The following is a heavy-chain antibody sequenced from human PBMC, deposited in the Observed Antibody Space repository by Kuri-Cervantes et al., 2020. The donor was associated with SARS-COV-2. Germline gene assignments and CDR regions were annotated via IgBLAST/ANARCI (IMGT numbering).Heavy chain of an antibody. D-gene: IGHD3-22*01. V-gene: IGHV4-59*01. CDR3: AHLEGYYDSSGYYDY. J-gene: IGHJ4*02. CDR1: GGSISSYY. Sequence: GSLRLSCTVSGGSISSYYWSWIRQPPGKGLEWIGYIYYSGSTNYNPSLKSRATISVDTSKNQFSLKLSSVTAADTAVYYCAHLEGYYDSSGYYDYWGQGTLVTVSS. CDR2: IYYSGST.